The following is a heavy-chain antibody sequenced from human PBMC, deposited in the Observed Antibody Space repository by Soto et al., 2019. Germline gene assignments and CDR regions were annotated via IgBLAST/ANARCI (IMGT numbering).Heavy chain of an antibody. CDR1: GFTFSYYA. CDR3: ARDSFGLDV. V-gene: IGHV3-30-3*01. CDR2: ISYDGSNG. J-gene: IGHJ6*01. Sequence: PGGSLRLSCAASGFTFSYYAMHWVRQAPGKGLDWVSFISYDGSNGYYADSMKGRFTISRDNSKNTLYLQMDSLRAEDTAVYYCARDSFGLDVWGQGTTVTVSS.